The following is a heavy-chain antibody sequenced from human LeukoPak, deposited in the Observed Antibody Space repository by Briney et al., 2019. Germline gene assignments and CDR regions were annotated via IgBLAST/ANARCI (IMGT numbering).Heavy chain of an antibody. CDR2: ISRSGSTT. Sequence: PGGSLRLSCAASRFTFSDYYMTWIRQAPGKGLEWVSYISRSGSTTYYADSVEGRFTISRDNAKNSLYLQMNNLRAEDTAVYYCAGEWELRGGYYYGLDVWGQGTTVTVSS. CDR1: RFTFSDYY. D-gene: IGHD1-26*01. V-gene: IGHV3-11*01. J-gene: IGHJ6*02. CDR3: AGEWELRGGYYYGLDV.